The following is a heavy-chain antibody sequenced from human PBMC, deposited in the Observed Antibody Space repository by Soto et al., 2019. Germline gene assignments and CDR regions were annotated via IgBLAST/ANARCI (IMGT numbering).Heavy chain of an antibody. CDR1: GGPINTFY. J-gene: IGHJ4*02. Sequence: SETLSLTCTVSGGPINTFYWSWVRQPAGKGLEWIVRIFSSGSTSFNPSLESRVAMSVDTSKNHFSLNLSSVTAADMAVYYCAREGSYSAYNFAHGIKLWSFYFWCQGALVSVSS. D-gene: IGHD3-10*01. CDR3: AREGSYSAYNFAHGIKLWSFYF. V-gene: IGHV4-4*07. CDR2: IFSSGST.